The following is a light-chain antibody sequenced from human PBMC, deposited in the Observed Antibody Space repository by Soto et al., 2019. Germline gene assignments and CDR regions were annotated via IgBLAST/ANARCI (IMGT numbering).Light chain of an antibody. CDR2: GAS. V-gene: IGKV3-20*01. CDR1: QSVSSSY. CDR3: QQYGSSLIT. J-gene: IGKJ5*01. Sequence: IVLSQSPCTLSLSPLERATLSFMSSQSVSSSYLAWYQQKPGQAPRLLIYGASSRATGIPDRFSGSGSGTDFTLTISRLEPEDFAVYYCQQYGSSLITFGQGTRLEIK.